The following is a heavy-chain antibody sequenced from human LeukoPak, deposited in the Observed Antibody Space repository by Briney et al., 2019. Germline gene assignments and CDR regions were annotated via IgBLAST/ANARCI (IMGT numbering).Heavy chain of an antibody. J-gene: IGHJ5*02. CDR2: IIPIFGTA. Sequence: ASVKVSCKASGGTFSSYTLSWVRQAPGQGLEWMGGIIPIFGTANYAQKFQGRVTNTADESTSTAYMELTSLRSEDTAMYYCARVRMGNQLLFGFDPWGQGTLVTVSS. D-gene: IGHD2-2*01. CDR1: GGTFSSYT. CDR3: ARVRMGNQLLFGFDP. V-gene: IGHV1-69*13.